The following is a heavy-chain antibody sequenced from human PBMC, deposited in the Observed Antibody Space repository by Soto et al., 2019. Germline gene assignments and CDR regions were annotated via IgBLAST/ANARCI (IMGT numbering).Heavy chain of an antibody. CDR3: EKSLPVKVLYYFGP. CDR1: GFSLSNYA. V-gene: IGHV3-23*01. CDR2: IARAGGLI. D-gene: IGHD2-2*02. J-gene: IGHJ5*01. Sequence: EVSLRRSCLASGFSLSNYAMVWVRHAPGKGLDCASAIARAGGLIRYADSVKGRFTISGDTSNNTLYLQMSSLRAEPTAIYFCEKSLPVKVLYYFGPWGRETQVSVAS.